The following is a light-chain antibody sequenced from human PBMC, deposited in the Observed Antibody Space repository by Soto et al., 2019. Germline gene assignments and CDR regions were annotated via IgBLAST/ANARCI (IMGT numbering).Light chain of an antibody. CDR1: QRIPTY. CDR3: QQTYSTPYT. J-gene: IGKJ2*01. CDR2: TSG. V-gene: IGKV1-39*01. Sequence: IHMTQSPSSLSASVGDRVTITCRASQRIPTYLNWYQQKSGEAPKLLISTSGTLQRGVPSRFTGSGSGTDFTLTITSLQPADFATYFCQQTYSTPYTFGQGTKLEIK.